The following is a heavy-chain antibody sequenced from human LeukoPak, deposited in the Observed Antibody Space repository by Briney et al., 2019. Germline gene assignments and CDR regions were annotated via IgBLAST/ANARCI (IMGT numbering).Heavy chain of an antibody. CDR1: GFTFSSYG. Sequence: PGGSLRLSCAASGFTFSSYGMHWVRQAPGQGLEWMGIINPSGGSTSYAQKFQGRVTMTRDMSTSTVYMELSSLRSEDTAVYYCARRGAAGIAVAGPFYYFDYWGQGTLVTVSS. CDR2: INPSGGST. J-gene: IGHJ4*02. V-gene: IGHV1-46*01. D-gene: IGHD6-19*01. CDR3: ARRGAAGIAVAGPFYYFDY.